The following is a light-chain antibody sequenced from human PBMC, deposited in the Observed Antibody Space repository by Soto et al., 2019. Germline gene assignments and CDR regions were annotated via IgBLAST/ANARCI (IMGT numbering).Light chain of an antibody. J-gene: IGKJ5*01. CDR2: AAS. V-gene: IGKV1-5*01. Sequence: DIQMTQSPSTLSSSVGDRVTITCRASQSISSWLAWYQQKPGKAPKLLIYAASTLQSGVPSRFSGSGSGTDFTLTINSLQPEDFATYYCQQLNSYPSITFGQGTRLEIK. CDR1: QSISSW. CDR3: QQLNSYPSIT.